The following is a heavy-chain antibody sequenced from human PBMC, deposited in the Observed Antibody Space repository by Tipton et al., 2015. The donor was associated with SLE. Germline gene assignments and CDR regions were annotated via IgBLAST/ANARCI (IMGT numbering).Heavy chain of an antibody. Sequence: GLVKPSETLSLTCTVSGGSISSSSYYWGWIRQPPGKGLEWIGSIYNSGSTYYNPSLKSRLTISVDTSKNQFSLKLSSVTAADTAVYYCARKRGGFRELKERYFDYWGQGTLVTVSS. V-gene: IGHV4-39*01. D-gene: IGHD3-10*01. CDR2: IYNSGST. J-gene: IGHJ4*02. CDR3: ARKRGGFRELKERYFDY. CDR1: GGSISSSSYY.